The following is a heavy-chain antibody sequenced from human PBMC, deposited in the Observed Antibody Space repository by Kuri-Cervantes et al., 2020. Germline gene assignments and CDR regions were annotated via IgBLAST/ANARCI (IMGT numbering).Heavy chain of an antibody. D-gene: IGHD3-10*01. Sequence: LRLSCTVSGGSISSGDYYWSWIRQPPGKGLEWIGYIYYSGSTYYNPSLKSRVTISVDTSKNQFSLKVTSVTAADTAVYYCARVGFDGLWFGELAHFDYWGQGSLVTVSS. CDR1: GGSISSGDYY. CDR2: IYYSGST. CDR3: ARVGFDGLWFGELAHFDY. V-gene: IGHV4-30-4*01. J-gene: IGHJ4*02.